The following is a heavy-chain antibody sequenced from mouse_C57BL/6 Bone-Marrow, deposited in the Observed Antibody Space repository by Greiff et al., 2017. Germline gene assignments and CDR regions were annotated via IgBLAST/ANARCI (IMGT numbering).Heavy chain of an antibody. D-gene: IGHD1-1*01. CDR3: AAIPYYYYSSLWYFDV. CDR1: GYTFTSYW. V-gene: IGHV1-64*01. CDR2: IHPNSGST. J-gene: IGHJ1*03. Sequence: QVHVKQPGAELVKPGASVKLSCKASGYTFTSYWMHWVKQRPGQGLEWIGMIHPNSGSTNYNEKFKSKATLTVDKSSSTAYMQLSSLTSEYSAVYYCAAIPYYYYSSLWYFDVWGTGTTVTVSS.